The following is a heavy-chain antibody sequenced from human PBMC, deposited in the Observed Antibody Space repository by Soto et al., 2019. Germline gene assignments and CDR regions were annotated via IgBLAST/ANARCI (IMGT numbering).Heavy chain of an antibody. J-gene: IGHJ4*02. CDR1: GYTFTSYA. CDR2: INAGNGNT. D-gene: IGHD4-17*01. Sequence: ASVKVSCKASGYTFTSYAMHWVRQAPGQRLEWMGWINAGNGNTKYSQKFQGRVTITRDTSASTAYMELSSLRSEDTAVYYCARGSGDYAPFDYWGQGTLVTVSS. V-gene: IGHV1-3*01. CDR3: ARGSGDYAPFDY.